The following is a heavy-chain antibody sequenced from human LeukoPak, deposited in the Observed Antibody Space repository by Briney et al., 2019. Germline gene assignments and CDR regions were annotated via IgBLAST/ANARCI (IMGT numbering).Heavy chain of an antibody. CDR1: GGSFSGYY. Sequence: SASLSLTCAVYGGSFSGYYWSWIRQPPGKGLEWIGEINHSGSTNYNPSLKSRVTISVDTSTNPSSLKLSCLTAADTAVYYCAREGSSGYYYFDYWGQGTLVTVSS. D-gene: IGHD3-22*01. V-gene: IGHV4-34*01. CDR3: AREGSSGYYYFDY. CDR2: INHSGST. J-gene: IGHJ4*02.